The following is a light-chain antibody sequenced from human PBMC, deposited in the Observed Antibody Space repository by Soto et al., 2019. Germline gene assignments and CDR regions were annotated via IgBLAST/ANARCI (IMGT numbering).Light chain of an antibody. V-gene: IGKV2-28*01. CDR2: LGS. J-gene: IGKJ1*01. CDR1: QSLLHTNGYNY. Sequence: DIVMTQSPLSLPVTPGEPASISCRSSQSLLHTNGYNYLDWYLQKPGQSPQLLIYLGSNRASGVPDRFSGSGSGTDFTLKISRVEAEDIGVYYCMQARQTPRTFGHGTKVEIK. CDR3: MQARQTPRT.